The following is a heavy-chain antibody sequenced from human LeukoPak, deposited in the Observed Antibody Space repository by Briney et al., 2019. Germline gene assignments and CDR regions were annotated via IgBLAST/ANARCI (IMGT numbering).Heavy chain of an antibody. J-gene: IGHJ4*02. CDR3: ARDHSGYSLGYALYYFDY. CDR2: IIPMFGTV. D-gene: IGHD5-18*01. V-gene: IGHV1-69*05. CDR1: GGTFNNYA. Sequence: ASVKVSCKASGGTFNNYAFSWVRQAPGRGLEWMGGIIPMFGTVSYAQKFQGRVTVTTDASTDTVYMELSRLKFEDTALYYCARDHSGYSLGYALYYFDYWGQGTLVTVSS.